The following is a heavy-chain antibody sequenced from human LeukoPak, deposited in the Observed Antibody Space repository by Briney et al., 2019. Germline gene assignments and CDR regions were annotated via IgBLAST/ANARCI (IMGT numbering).Heavy chain of an antibody. CDR1: GFTFTNYA. CDR2: IIGSGIST. CDR3: VKDLKRHFGWDGGRK. Sequence: PGGSLSLSCAASGFTFTNYAMSWVRQAPGKVLEWVSTIIGSGISTYYADSVKGRFTISRDNSQNTLYLHMNSLTAADTAVYYCVKDLKRHFGWDGGRKWGQGTLVTVSS. V-gene: IGHV3-23*01. J-gene: IGHJ4*02. D-gene: IGHD3-9*01.